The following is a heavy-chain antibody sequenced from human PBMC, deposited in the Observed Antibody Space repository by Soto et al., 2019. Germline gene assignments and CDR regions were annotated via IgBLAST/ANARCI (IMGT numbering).Heavy chain of an antibody. D-gene: IGHD3-9*01. CDR1: GGSFSGYY. CDR2: INHSGST. Sequence: PSETLSLTCAVYGGSFSGYYWSWIRQPPGKGLEWIGEINHSGSTNYNPSLKSRVTISVDTSKNQFSLELSSVTAADTAVYYCARGLGHYDILTGYYIGPFDYWGQGTLVTVS. CDR3: ARGLGHYDILTGYYIGPFDY. V-gene: IGHV4-34*01. J-gene: IGHJ4*02.